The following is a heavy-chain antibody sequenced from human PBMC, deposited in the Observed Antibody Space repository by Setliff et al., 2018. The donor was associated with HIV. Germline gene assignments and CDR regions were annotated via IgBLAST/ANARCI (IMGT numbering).Heavy chain of an antibody. D-gene: IGHD6-13*01. Sequence: SETLSLTCTVSGGSISSGDYYWSWIRQRPGKGLEWIGYIYYSGSTYYNPSLKSRVTISVDTSKNQFSLKLSSVTAADTAVYYCARGIAAAGIYYYYYMDVWGKGTTVTVSS. V-gene: IGHV4-31*03. CDR2: IYYSGST. CDR3: ARGIAAAGIYYYYYMDV. J-gene: IGHJ6*03. CDR1: GGSISSGDYY.